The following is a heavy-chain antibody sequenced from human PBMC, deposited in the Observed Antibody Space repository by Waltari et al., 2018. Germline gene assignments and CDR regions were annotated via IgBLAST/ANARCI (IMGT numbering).Heavy chain of an antibody. J-gene: IGHJ3*02. V-gene: IGHV4-59*11. CDR1: GDSITSHF. CDR2: MYFSGTH. Sequence: VQLQESGPGLVKPSETLSLRCDVSGDSITSHFWSWNRQAPGKGLEWIGYMYFSGTHNYNPALKSRVTSSIDTSKNHFSLNLRSVAAADTAIYYCARLPRGSVIIGAFDIWGQGTQVTVSS. CDR3: ARLPRGSVIIGAFDI. D-gene: IGHD3-22*01.